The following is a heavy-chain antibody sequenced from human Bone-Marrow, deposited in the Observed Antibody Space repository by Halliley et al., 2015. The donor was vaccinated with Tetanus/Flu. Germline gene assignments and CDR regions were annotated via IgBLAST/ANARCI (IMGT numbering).Heavy chain of an antibody. CDR2: GCGDPT. Sequence: GCGDPTYYADSMRGRFTISRDNSRNILYLHTNSLRVEDTAVYYCTTRAPRTTAIFYNTGTDVWGQGTTVTVSS. V-gene: IGHV3-23*01. D-gene: IGHD4-17*01. J-gene: IGHJ6*02. CDR3: TTRAPRTTAIFYNTGTDV.